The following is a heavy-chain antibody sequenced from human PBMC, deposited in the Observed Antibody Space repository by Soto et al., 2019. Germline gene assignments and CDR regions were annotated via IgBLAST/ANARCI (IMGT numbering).Heavy chain of an antibody. CDR3: ARAYHTSHYYFFDY. V-gene: IGHV4-30-2*01. D-gene: IGHD3-22*01. CDR2: IYHSGST. CDR1: GGSLGSGCGS. Sequence: TPCLTCAVSGGSLGSGCGSWSWIRQPPGKGLEWIGYIYHSGSTYYNPSLKSRVTISVDRSKNQFSLKLSSVTAADTAVYYCARAYHTSHYYFFDYWGQGTLVTVSS. J-gene: IGHJ4*02.